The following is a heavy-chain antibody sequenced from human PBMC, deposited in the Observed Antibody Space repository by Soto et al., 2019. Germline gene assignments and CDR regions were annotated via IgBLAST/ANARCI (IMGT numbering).Heavy chain of an antibody. CDR3: ARDDLPYSSGWYAPGY. V-gene: IGHV1-46*01. D-gene: IGHD6-19*01. CDR1: GYTFTSYY. Sequence: ASVKVSCKASGYTFTSYYMHWVRQAPGQGLEWMGIINPSGGSTGYAQKFQGRVTMTRDTSTSTVYMELSSLRSEDTAVYYCARDDLPYSSGWYAPGYWGQGTLVTVSS. J-gene: IGHJ4*02. CDR2: INPSGGST.